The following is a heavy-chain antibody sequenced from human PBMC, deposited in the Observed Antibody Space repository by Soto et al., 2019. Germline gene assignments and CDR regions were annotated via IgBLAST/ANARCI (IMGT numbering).Heavy chain of an antibody. J-gene: IGHJ4*02. V-gene: IGHV3-74*01. CDR3: ARAGWYRFDY. CDR2: INADGSTT. CDR1: GFTFSSYW. Sequence: DVQLVESGGGLAQPGGSLRLSCVGSGFTFSSYWMHWVRQAPGKGLVWVSRINADGSTTNYADSLKGRFTVSRDNAKNPVYRQMNSLRDEDTAVYFCARAGWYRFDYLGQGTLLTVSP. D-gene: IGHD2-15*01.